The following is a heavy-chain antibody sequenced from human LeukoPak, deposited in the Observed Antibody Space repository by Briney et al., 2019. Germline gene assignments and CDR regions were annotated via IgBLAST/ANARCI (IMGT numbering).Heavy chain of an antibody. CDR3: ARMVRGVIHNWFDP. CDR2: IYYSGST. CDR1: GGSISSYY. V-gene: IGHV4-59*01. Sequence: PSETLSLTCTVSGGSISSYYWSWIRQPPGKGLEWIGYIYYSGSTNYNPSLKSRVTISVDTSKNQFSLKLSSVTAADTAVYYCARMVRGVIHNWFDPWGQETLVTVSS. J-gene: IGHJ5*02. D-gene: IGHD3-10*01.